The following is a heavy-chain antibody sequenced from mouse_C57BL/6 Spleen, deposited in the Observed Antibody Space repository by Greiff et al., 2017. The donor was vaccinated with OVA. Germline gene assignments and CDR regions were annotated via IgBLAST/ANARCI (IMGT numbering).Heavy chain of an antibody. CDR2: INPSSGYT. J-gene: IGHJ2*01. D-gene: IGHD3-1*01. Sequence: QVHVKQSGAELARPGASVKMSCKASGYTFTSYTMHWVKQRPGQGLEWIGYINPSSGYTKYNQKFKDKATLTADKSSSTAYMQLSSLTSEDSAVYYCARGPFGGYWGQGTTLTVSS. CDR1: GYTFTSYT. CDR3: ARGPFGGY. V-gene: IGHV1-4*01.